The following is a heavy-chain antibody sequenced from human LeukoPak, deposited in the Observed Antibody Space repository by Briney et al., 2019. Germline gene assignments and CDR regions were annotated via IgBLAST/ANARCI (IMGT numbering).Heavy chain of an antibody. CDR3: ASGICSGGSCSLGY. V-gene: IGHV1-46*01. Sequence: ASVKVSCKASGYTFTNYFMHWVRQAPGQGLEWMGIIHPSGGSTSYAQKFQGRVTMTTDTSTSTAYMELRSLRSDDTAVYYCASGICSGGSCSLGYWGQGTLVTVPS. J-gene: IGHJ4*02. CDR2: IHPSGGST. D-gene: IGHD2-15*01. CDR1: GYTFTNYF.